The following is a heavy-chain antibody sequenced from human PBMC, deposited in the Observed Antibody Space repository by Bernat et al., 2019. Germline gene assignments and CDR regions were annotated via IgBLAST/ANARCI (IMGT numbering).Heavy chain of an antibody. J-gene: IGHJ4*02. D-gene: IGHD5-18*01. CDR1: GFTFSSYE. CDR3: ARDGIQLWPHNDY. V-gene: IGHV3-48*03. Sequence: EVQLVESGGGLVQPGGSLRLSCAASGFTFSSYEMNWVRQAPGKGLEWVSYISSSGSTIYYADSVKGRFTISRDNAKNSLYLQMNSLRAEDTAVYYCARDGIQLWPHNDYWGQGTLVTVSS. CDR2: ISSSGSTI.